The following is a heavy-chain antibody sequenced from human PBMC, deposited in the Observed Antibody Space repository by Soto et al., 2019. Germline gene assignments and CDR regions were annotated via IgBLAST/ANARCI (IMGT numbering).Heavy chain of an antibody. D-gene: IGHD3-10*01. J-gene: IGHJ5*02. CDR2: INSDGRNT. Sequence: GGSLGLACAASGFIVSSYWMHWVRQVPGKGPVWVARINSDGRNTKYTDSVKDRFTISRDNAKNTLYLQMNSLRAEDTAVYYCARDFMARGRDSNWFDHWGQGTVVTVSS. V-gene: IGHV3-74*03. CDR1: GFIVSSYW. CDR3: ARDFMARGRDSNWFDH.